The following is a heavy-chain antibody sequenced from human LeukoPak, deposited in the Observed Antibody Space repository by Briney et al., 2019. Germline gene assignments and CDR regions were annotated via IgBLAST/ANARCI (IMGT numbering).Heavy chain of an antibody. Sequence: GRSLRLSCAASGFTFSSYGIHWVRQAPGKGLEWVAVISYDGSNKYYADSVKGRFTISRDNSKNTLYLQMNSLRAEDTAVYYCAKDPVDYWGQGTLVTVSS. CDR1: GFTFSSYG. CDR2: ISYDGSNK. CDR3: AKDPVDY. V-gene: IGHV3-30*18. J-gene: IGHJ4*02.